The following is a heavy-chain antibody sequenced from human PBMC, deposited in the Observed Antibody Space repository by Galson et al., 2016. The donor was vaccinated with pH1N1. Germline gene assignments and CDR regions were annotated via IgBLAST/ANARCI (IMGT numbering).Heavy chain of an antibody. D-gene: IGHD2-15*01. Sequence: SVKVSCKASGYMFTGYYIHWVRQAPGQGLEWMGWINPSSGGTKFAQKLQGRVTMTRDTSITTAYMELSSLRFDDTAVYYCAREPASDIPFDYWSLGTLVTVSS. J-gene: IGHJ4*02. CDR1: GYMFTGYY. CDR3: AREPASDIPFDY. CDR2: INPSSGGT. V-gene: IGHV1-2*02.